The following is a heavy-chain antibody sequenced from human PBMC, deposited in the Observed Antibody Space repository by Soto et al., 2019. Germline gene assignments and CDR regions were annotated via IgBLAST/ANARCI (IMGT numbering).Heavy chain of an antibody. V-gene: IGHV3-9*01. Sequence: EVQLVESGGGLVQPGRSLRLSCAASGFTFDDYAMHWVRQAPGKGLEWVSGISWNSGSIGYADSVKGRFTISRDNAKNSLYLQMNSLRAEDTALYYCAKAIAAAVRGDYYYYMDVWGKGTTVTVSS. CDR3: AKAIAAAVRGDYYYYMDV. J-gene: IGHJ6*03. CDR2: ISWNSGSI. CDR1: GFTFDDYA. D-gene: IGHD6-13*01.